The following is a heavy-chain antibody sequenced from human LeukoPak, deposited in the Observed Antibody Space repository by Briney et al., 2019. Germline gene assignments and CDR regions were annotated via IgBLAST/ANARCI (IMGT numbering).Heavy chain of an antibody. J-gene: IGHJ4*02. CDR2: INPSGGST. V-gene: IGHV1-46*01. D-gene: IGHD1-26*01. CDR3: TTDPVPPAYSRGYPYFDY. Sequence: GASVKVSCKASGYTFTSYYMHWVRQAPGQGLEWMGIINPSGGSTSYAQKFQGRVTMTEDTSPDTVYMELSSLRSEDTAVYYCTTDPVPPAYSRGYPYFDYWGQGTLVTVSS. CDR1: GYTFTSYY.